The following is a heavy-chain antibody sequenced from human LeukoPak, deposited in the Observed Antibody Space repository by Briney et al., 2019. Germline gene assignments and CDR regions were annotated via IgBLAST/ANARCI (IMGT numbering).Heavy chain of an antibody. CDR3: PRVSYYDILTGYYTRDAFDI. Sequence: SQTLSLTCTVSGCSISSGDYYWSWIRQPPGKGLECIGKIYYSGSTYYNPSLKSRVTISVATSKNQFSLKLSSVTAADTAVYYCPRVSYYDILTGYYTRDAFDIWGQGTMVTVSS. CDR1: GCSISSGDYY. CDR2: IYYSGST. D-gene: IGHD3-9*01. J-gene: IGHJ3*02. V-gene: IGHV4-30-4*01.